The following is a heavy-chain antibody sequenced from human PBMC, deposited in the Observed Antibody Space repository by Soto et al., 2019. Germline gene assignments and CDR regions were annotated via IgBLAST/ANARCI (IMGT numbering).Heavy chain of an antibody. V-gene: IGHV4-39*01. J-gene: IGHJ4*02. D-gene: IGHD3-22*01. CDR1: DGSMNSDSSY. Sequence: QLQLQESGPGLVKPSETLSLTCRVSDGSMNSDSSYWGWIRQPPGKGLEWIGVINHSGSTYHNLSSKGRGTLSVGASRNQFPLKLTSMTAADTAVYYCARLGGYVSVGYYYLWDSWGQGTLVTVSS. CDR3: ARLGGYVSVGYYYLWDS. CDR2: INHSGST.